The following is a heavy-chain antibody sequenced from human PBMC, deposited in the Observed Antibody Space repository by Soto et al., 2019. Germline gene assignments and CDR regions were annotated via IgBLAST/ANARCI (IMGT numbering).Heavy chain of an antibody. Sequence: PGGSLRLSCAASGFMFSSYAMSWVRQAPGKGLEWVAVISYDGSNKYYADSVKGRFTISRDNSKNTLYLQMNSLRAEDTAVYYCARDYRFSYYYYGMDVWGQGTTVTVSS. CDR2: ISYDGSNK. CDR3: ARDYRFSYYYYGMDV. D-gene: IGHD3-16*02. V-gene: IGHV3-30-3*01. CDR1: GFMFSSYA. J-gene: IGHJ6*02.